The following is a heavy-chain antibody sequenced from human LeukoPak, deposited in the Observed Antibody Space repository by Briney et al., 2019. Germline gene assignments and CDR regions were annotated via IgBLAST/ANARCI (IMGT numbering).Heavy chain of an antibody. J-gene: IGHJ4*02. CDR3: AQGGSPGALDY. CDR2: ISGSGGST. CDR1: GFTFSSYG. D-gene: IGHD2-15*01. V-gene: IGHV3-23*01. Sequence: GGSLRLSCAASGFTFSSYGMIWVRQAPGKGLEWVSGISGSGGSTYVADSVKGRFTISRDNAKNTLYLQVNSLRAEDTAVYYCAQGGSPGALDYWGRGTLVTVSS.